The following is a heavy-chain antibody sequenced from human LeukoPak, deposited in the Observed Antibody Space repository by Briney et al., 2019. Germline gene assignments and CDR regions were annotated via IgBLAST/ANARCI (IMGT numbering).Heavy chain of an antibody. CDR2: INHSGST. V-gene: IGHV4-34*01. CDR1: GGSFSGYY. J-gene: IGHJ4*02. CDR3: ARKGLGYCSSTSCRAFDY. Sequence: SETLSLTCAVYGGSFSGYYWSWIRQPPGKGLEWIGEINHSGSTNYNPSLKSRVTISVDTSKNQFSLKLSSVTAADTAVYYCARKGLGYCSSTSCRAFDYWGQGTLVTVSS. D-gene: IGHD2-2*01.